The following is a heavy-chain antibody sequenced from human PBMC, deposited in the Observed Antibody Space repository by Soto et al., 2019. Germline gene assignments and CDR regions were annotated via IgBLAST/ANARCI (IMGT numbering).Heavy chain of an antibody. CDR2: ISGSGGST. D-gene: IGHD3-10*01. CDR1: GFTFSSYA. V-gene: IGHV3-23*01. J-gene: IGHJ4*02. CDR3: ASRSYGSGRYYFDY. Sequence: GESLKISCAASGFTFSSYAMSWVRQAPGKGLEWVSAISGSGGSTYYADSVKGRFTISRDNSKNTLYLQMNSLRAEDTAVYYCASRSYGSGRYYFDYWGQGTLVTVSS.